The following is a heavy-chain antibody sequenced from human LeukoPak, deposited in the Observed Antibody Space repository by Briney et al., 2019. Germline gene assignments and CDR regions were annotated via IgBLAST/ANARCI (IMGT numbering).Heavy chain of an antibody. V-gene: IGHV4-34*01. CDR2: INHSGST. CDR1: GGSFSGYY. CDR3: ARGYSFDP. D-gene: IGHD2-21*01. J-gene: IGHJ5*02. Sequence: PSETLSLTCAVYGGSFSGYYWSWIRQPPGKGLEWIGEINHSGSTNYNPSLKSRVTISVDTSKNQFSLKLSSVTAADTAVYYCARGYSFDPWGQETLVTVSS.